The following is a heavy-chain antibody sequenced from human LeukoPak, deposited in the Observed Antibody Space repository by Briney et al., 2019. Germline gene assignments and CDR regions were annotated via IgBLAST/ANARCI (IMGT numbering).Heavy chain of an antibody. D-gene: IGHD3-22*01. CDR2: INWNSGSI. Sequence: GGSLRLSCAASGFMFDDYAMHWVRQAPGKGLEWVSGINWNSGSIGHADSVKGRFTISRDNAKNSLYLQMNSLRAEDTALYYCAKGNYYDSSGYYNDYWGQGTLVTVSS. CDR3: AKGNYYDSSGYYNDY. CDR1: GFMFDDYA. V-gene: IGHV3-9*01. J-gene: IGHJ4*02.